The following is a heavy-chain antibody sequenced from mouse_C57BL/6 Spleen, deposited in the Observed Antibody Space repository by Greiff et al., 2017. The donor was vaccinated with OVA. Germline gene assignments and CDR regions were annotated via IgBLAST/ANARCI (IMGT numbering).Heavy chain of an antibody. D-gene: IGHD2-4*01. CDR3: AREGGDYDEWFAY. CDR2: IHPNSGST. J-gene: IGHJ3*01. Sequence: QVQLQQPGAELVKPGASVKLSCKASGYTFTSYWMHWVKQRPGQGLEWIGMIHPNSGSTNYNEKFKSKATLTVDKSSSTAYMQLSSLTSEDSAVHYCAREGGDYDEWFAYWGQGTLVTVSA. CDR1: GYTFTSYW. V-gene: IGHV1-64*01.